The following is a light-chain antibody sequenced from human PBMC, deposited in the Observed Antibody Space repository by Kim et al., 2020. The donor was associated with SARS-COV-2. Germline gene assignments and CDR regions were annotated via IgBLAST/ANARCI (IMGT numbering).Light chain of an antibody. CDR1: QSVSSSY. V-gene: IGKV3-20*01. Sequence: EIVLTQSPATLSLSPGERATLSCRASQSVSSSYLACYQQQRGQAPRLLIYGASSRATGIPDRFSGGGCATDFTLTISRLEPEDFAVYYYQQYSCSPRTFGQGTKVDIK. CDR3: QQYSCSPRT. CDR2: GAS. J-gene: IGKJ1*01.